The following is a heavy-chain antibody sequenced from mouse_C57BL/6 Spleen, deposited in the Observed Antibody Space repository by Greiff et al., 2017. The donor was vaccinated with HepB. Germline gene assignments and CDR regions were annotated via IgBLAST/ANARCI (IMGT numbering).Heavy chain of an antibody. CDR2: IYPRSGNT. J-gene: IGHJ2*01. D-gene: IGHD3-2*02. V-gene: IGHV1-81*01. CDR3: ARSERQLRLRGFDY. CDR1: GYTFTSYG. Sequence: VQLQQSGAELARPGASVKLSCKASGYTFTSYGISWVKQRTGQGLEWIGEIYPRSGNTYYNEKFKGKATLTADKSSSTAYMELRSLTSEDSAVYFCARSERQLRLRGFDYWGQGTTLTVSS.